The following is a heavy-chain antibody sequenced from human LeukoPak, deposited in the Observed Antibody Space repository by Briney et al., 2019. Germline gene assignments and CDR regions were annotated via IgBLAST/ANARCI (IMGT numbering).Heavy chain of an antibody. CDR2: ISAYNGNT. J-gene: IGHJ3*02. V-gene: IGHV1-18*01. D-gene: IGHD2-15*01. Sequence: ASVKVSCKASGYTFTSYGISWVRQAPGQGLEWMGWISAYNGNTNYAQKLQGRVTMTTDTSTSTAYMELRSLRSDDTAVYYCARVWGYCSGGSCYIGYSYGSPRYAFDIWGQGTMVTVSS. CDR3: ARVWGYCSGGSCYIGYSYGSPRYAFDI. CDR1: GYTFTSYG.